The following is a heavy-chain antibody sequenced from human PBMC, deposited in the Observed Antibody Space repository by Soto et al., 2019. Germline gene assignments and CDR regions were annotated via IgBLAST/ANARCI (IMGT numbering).Heavy chain of an antibody. Sequence: QVQLVQSGAEVRKPGASVKVSCKASGYTFSDYYIHWVRQAPGQGPEWMGWINPNSGGTKYAPKFQGGGTMTRDTSTTTAYMELSRLRSGDTAVYYCAREPATAKPEGVDFWGQGTLVTVSS. CDR1: GYTFSDYY. CDR2: INPNSGGT. V-gene: IGHV1-2*02. CDR3: AREPATAKPEGVDF. J-gene: IGHJ4*02. D-gene: IGHD1-1*01.